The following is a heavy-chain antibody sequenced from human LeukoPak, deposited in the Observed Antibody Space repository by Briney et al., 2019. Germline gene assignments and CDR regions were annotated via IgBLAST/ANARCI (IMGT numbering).Heavy chain of an antibody. D-gene: IGHD3-22*01. CDR3: ARHFPYYYDSSGYFDY. V-gene: IGHV4-39*01. CDR1: GGSISSSSYY. J-gene: IGHJ4*02. Sequence: PSETLSLTCTVSGGSISSSSYYWGWIRQPPGKGLERIGSIYYSGSTYYNPSLKSRVTISVDTSKNQFSLKLSSVTAADTAVYYCARHFPYYYDSSGYFDYWGQGTLVTVSS. CDR2: IYYSGST.